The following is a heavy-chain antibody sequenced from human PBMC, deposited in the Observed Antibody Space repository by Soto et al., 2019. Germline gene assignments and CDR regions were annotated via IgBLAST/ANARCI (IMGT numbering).Heavy chain of an antibody. CDR2: ISSSSSTI. CDR1: GFTFSSYS. D-gene: IGHD6-13*01. Sequence: GGSLRLSCAASGFTFSSYSMNWVRQAPGKGLERVSYISSSSSTIYYADSVKGRFTISRDNAKNSLYLQMNSLRAEDTAVYYCARGSQYSSTSDAFDIWGQGTMVTVSS. J-gene: IGHJ3*02. CDR3: ARGSQYSSTSDAFDI. V-gene: IGHV3-48*01.